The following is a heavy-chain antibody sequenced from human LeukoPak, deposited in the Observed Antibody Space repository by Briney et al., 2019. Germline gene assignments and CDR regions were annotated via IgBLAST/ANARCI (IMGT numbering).Heavy chain of an antibody. J-gene: IGHJ4*02. Sequence: GRSLTLSCAASGFTLSSYGMHWVRQAPGKGLEWVAVISYDGSSEYYADSVQGRFTVARDNSKNTMYLQMNSLRAEDTAAYYCVKDFRDGYNHPSYYFDSWGQGTLVTVSS. D-gene: IGHD5-12*01. CDR3: VKDFRDGYNHPSYYFDS. CDR1: GFTLSSYG. CDR2: ISYDGSSE. V-gene: IGHV3-30*18.